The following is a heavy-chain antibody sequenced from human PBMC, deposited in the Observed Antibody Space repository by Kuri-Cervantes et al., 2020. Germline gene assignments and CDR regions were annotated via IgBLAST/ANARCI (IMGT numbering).Heavy chain of an antibody. Sequence: GGSLRLACAASGFNFDDYGMSWVRQAPGKGLEWVSGINWNGGSTGYADSVKGRFTISRDNAKNSLYLQMNSLRAEDTDLYHCARGKSGRYYFTWFDPWGQGTLVTVSS. J-gene: IGHJ5*02. D-gene: IGHD1-26*01. CDR3: ARGKSGRYYFTWFDP. CDR1: GFNFDDYG. CDR2: INWNGGST. V-gene: IGHV3-20*01.